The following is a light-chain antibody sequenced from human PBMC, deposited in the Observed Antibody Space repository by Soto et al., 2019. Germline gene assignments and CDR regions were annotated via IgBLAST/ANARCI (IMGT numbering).Light chain of an antibody. Sequence: DIQMTQSHSALSASVGDRVTITCRASQSISSWLAWYQQKPGKAPSLLIYDASYLERGVPSRFSGSGSGTEFTLIISDLQPDDLGTYYCQQYNNFLTFGPGTKVEI. CDR1: QSISSW. CDR3: QQYNNFLT. J-gene: IGKJ1*01. V-gene: IGKV1-5*01. CDR2: DAS.